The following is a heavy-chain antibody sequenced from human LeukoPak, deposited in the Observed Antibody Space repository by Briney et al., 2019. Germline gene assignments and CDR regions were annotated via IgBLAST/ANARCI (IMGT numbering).Heavy chain of an antibody. CDR1: GGSISNSNYY. CDR2: INYGGTT. CDR3: ARYVVYGSGKYYFDY. Sequence: PSETLSLTCKVSGGSISNSNYYWSWIRQPPGKELEWLGSINYGGTTYYNPSLKSRVTISVDTSKNQFSLRLSSVTAADTTVYLCARYVVYGSGKYYFDYWGQGSLVTVSS. J-gene: IGHJ4*02. V-gene: IGHV4-39*01. D-gene: IGHD3-10*01.